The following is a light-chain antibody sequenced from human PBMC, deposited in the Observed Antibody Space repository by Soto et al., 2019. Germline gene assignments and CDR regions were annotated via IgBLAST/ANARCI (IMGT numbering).Light chain of an antibody. V-gene: IGKV1-5*03. CDR3: QQYYISWS. Sequence: DIQMTQSPSTLSGSVGDRFTITCRASQTISSWLAWYQQKPGKAPKLLIYKASTLKSGVPSRFSGSGSGTEFTLTINSLQPEDFATYSCQQYYISWSFGQGTKVDIK. J-gene: IGKJ1*01. CDR2: KAS. CDR1: QTISSW.